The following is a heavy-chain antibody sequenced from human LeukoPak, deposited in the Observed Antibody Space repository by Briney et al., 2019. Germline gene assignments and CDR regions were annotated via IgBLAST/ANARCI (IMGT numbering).Heavy chain of an antibody. J-gene: IGHJ4*02. CDR3: ARAVYGAYIDY. V-gene: IGHV3-53*01. CDR1: GFTVSSNY. Sequence: GGSLRLSCAAPGFTVSSNYMSWVRQAPGKGLEWVSVIYSGGSTYYADSVKGRFTISRDNSKNTLYLQMNSLRAEDTAVYYCARAVYGAYIDYWGQGTLVTVSS. CDR2: IYSGGST. D-gene: IGHD3-10*01.